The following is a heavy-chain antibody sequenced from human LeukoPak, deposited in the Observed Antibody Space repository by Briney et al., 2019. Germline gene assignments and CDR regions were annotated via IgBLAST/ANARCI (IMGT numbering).Heavy chain of an antibody. V-gene: IGHV4-39*01. CDR2: IYYSGST. CDR3: ARRSTGQKNFWY. D-gene: IGHD2-8*02. Sequence: KTSETLSLTCTVSGGSISSSSYYWGWIRQPPGKGLEWIGSIYYSGSTYYNPSLKSRVTISVDTSKNQFSLKLSSVTAADTAVYYCARRSTGQKNFWYWGQGTLVTVSS. J-gene: IGHJ4*02. CDR1: GGSISSSSYY.